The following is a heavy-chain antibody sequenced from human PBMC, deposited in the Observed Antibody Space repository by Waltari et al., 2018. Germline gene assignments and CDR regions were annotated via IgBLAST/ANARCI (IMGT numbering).Heavy chain of an antibody. V-gene: IGHV4-34*01. Sequence: QVQLQQWGAGLLKPSETLSLTWAVYGGSVSGYYWSWIRQPPGKGRAWIGETNHSGSTNYNPSLKSRVTISVDTSKNQFSLKLSSVTAADTAVYYCAKNKKRGYSSSGFDYWGQGTLVTVSS. D-gene: IGHD5-18*01. J-gene: IGHJ4*02. CDR1: GGSVSGYY. CDR3: AKNKKRGYSSSGFDY. CDR2: TNHSGST.